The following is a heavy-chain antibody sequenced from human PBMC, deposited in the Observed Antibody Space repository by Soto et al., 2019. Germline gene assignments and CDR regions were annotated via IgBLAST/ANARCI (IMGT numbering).Heavy chain of an antibody. CDR1: GGSFSDYS. Sequence: ETLSLTCAVYGGSFSDYSWSWIRQTPGKGLEWVSAISGSGGSTYYADAVKGRFTISRDNSRNTVDLQINTLRAEDTAVYFCAKMASDYINSLDSWGQGTLVTVSS. CDR2: ISGSGGST. D-gene: IGHD4-4*01. V-gene: IGHV3-23*01. J-gene: IGHJ4*02. CDR3: AKMASDYINSLDS.